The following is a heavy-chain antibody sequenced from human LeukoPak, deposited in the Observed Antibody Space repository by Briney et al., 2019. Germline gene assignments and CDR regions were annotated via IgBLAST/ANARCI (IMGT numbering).Heavy chain of an antibody. CDR3: ARDIEAAGLFLDY. CDR1: GFTFSSYA. V-gene: IGHV3-23*01. J-gene: IGHJ4*02. D-gene: IGHD6-13*01. Sequence: PGGSLRLSCAASGFTFSSYAMSWVRQAPGKGLEWVSAISGGGGNTYYADSVKGRFTISRDNSKNTLYLQMNSLRAEDTAVYYCARDIEAAGLFLDYWGQGTLVTVSS. CDR2: ISGGGGNT.